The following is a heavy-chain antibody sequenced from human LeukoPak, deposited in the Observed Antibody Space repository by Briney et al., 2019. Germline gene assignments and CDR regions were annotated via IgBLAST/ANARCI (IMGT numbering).Heavy chain of an antibody. CDR1: GGSISSSYYY. J-gene: IGHJ4*02. Sequence: SETLSLTCTVSGGSISSSYYYWGWIRQPPGKGLEWIGSIYSSGSTYYNPSLKSRVTISVDTSKNQFSLKLSSVTAADTALYYCARGEYSSSWYLGYWGQGTLVTVSS. CDR2: IYSSGST. CDR3: ARGEYSSSWYLGY. D-gene: IGHD6-13*01. V-gene: IGHV4-39*01.